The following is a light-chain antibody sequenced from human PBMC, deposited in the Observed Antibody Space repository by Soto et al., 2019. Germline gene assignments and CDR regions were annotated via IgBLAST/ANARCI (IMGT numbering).Light chain of an antibody. Sequence: EIVLTQSPGTLSLSPGERATLSCRASQSVSSSYLAGYQQKPGQAPRLRIYGASSRATGITDRFSGSGSGTDFTLTISRLEPEDFAVYYCQQYGSSPPYTFGEGTKLEIK. CDR1: QSVSSSY. CDR3: QQYGSSPPYT. J-gene: IGKJ2*01. CDR2: GAS. V-gene: IGKV3-20*01.